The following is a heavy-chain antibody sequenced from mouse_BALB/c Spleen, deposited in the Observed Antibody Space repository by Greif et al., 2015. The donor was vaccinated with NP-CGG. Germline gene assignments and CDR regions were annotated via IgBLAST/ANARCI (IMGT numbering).Heavy chain of an antibody. CDR3: AGGDYVWLAY. CDR2: ISYSGST. D-gene: IGHD2-4*01. Sequence: EVQRVESGPGLVKPSQSLSLTCTVTGYSITSDYAWNWIRQFPGNKLEWMGYISYSGSTSYNPSLKSRISITRDTSKNQFFLQLNSVTTEDTATYYCAGGDYVWLAYWGQGTLVTVSA. V-gene: IGHV3-2*02. CDR1: GYSITSDYA. J-gene: IGHJ3*01.